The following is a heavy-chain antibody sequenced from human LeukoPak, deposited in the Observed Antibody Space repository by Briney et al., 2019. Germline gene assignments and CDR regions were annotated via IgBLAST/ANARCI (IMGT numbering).Heavy chain of an antibody. CDR1: GYTFTSYY. CDR2: INPSGGST. J-gene: IGHJ4*02. V-gene: IGHV1-46*01. Sequence: GASVKVSCEASGYTFTSYYMHWVRQAPGQGLEWMGIINPSGGSTSYAQKFQGRVTMTRDTSTSTVYMELSGLRSEDTAVYYCARERGGHNFDYWGQGTLVTVSS. D-gene: IGHD3-16*01. CDR3: ARERGGHNFDY.